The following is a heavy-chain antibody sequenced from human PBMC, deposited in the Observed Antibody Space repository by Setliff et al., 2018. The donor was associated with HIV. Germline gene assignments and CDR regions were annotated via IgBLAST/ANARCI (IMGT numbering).Heavy chain of an antibody. D-gene: IGHD2-8*01. CDR3: ARYYCPTGECYGFDI. CDR1: GGSISSYY. CDR2: IHSSGST. Sequence: PSETLSLTCTVSGGSISSYYWSWIRQPAGKGLEWIGYIHSSGSTNCNPSLKSRVTISIDASNNQFSLKLTSVTAAETAVYYCARYYCPTGECYGFDIWGQGTRVTVSS. J-gene: IGHJ3*02. V-gene: IGHV4-4*09.